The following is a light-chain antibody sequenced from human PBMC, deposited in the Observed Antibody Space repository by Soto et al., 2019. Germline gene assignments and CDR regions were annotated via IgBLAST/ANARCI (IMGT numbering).Light chain of an antibody. CDR3: QQSYTYVRT. CDR2: VAS. J-gene: IGKJ2*01. CDR1: QSIDTH. Sequence: DIQMTQSPSSLSASVGDRVTITCRASQSIDTHLVWYQQKPATAPKILIYVASSLESWVPSRFSGSGFGTDFTLTINNLQPEDFATYYCQQSYTYVRTFGKGTKVQIK. V-gene: IGKV1-39*01.